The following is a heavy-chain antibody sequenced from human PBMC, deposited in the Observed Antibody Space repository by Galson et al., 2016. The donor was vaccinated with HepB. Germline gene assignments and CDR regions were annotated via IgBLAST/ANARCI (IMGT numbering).Heavy chain of an antibody. D-gene: IGHD6-6*01. Sequence: LEWVSHISSSSSYTNYADSVEGRFTISRDNAKNSLYLQMNNPRAEDTAVFYCARDDSSSSYYYYGLDVWGQGTTVTVSS. V-gene: IGHV3-11*06. CDR3: ARDDSSSSYYYYGLDV. CDR2: ISSSSSYT. J-gene: IGHJ6*02.